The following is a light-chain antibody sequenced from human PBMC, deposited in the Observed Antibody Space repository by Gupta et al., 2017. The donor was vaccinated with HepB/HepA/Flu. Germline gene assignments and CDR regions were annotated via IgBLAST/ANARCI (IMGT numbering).Light chain of an antibody. CDR2: CNN. J-gene: IGLJ2*01. CDR3: QSYDNSLSIVV. V-gene: IGLV1-40*01. CDR1: SANLGAGYD. Sequence: QSVLTQPPSVSGAPGPRVSTSCSGSSANLGAGYDVHWYQQLPGTAPKLLIFCNNNRPSGVPYRFSGSKSCTSASLAITGLQAEDEADDYCQSYDNSLSIVVFGGGTKLTVL.